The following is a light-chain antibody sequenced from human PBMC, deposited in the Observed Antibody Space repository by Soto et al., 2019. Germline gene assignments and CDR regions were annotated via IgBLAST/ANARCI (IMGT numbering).Light chain of an antibody. CDR1: SNDVGSYNL. CDR2: ETT. CDR3: CSYAGNRNFWV. Sequence: QSALTQPASVSGSPGQSITISCTGTSNDVGSYNLVSWYQQHPGKAPKLIIYETTERPSGVSNRFSGSKSGNTASLTVSGLQADDEANYCCCSYAGNRNFWVFGGVTKVTVL. J-gene: IGLJ3*02. V-gene: IGLV2-23*01.